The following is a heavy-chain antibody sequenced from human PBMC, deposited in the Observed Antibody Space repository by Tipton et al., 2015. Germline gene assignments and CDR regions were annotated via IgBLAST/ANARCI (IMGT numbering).Heavy chain of an antibody. CDR3: ARVEQWLAFYFDY. CDR2: INSDGSST. V-gene: IGHV3-74*01. D-gene: IGHD6-19*01. J-gene: IGHJ4*02. CDR1: GFTFSDYW. Sequence: GSLRLSCVASGFTFSDYWMHWVRQVPGKGLVWVSRINSDGSSTSYADSVKGRFTIPRDNAKNTLYLQMNSLRVEDTAVYYCARVEQWLAFYFDYWGQGALVTVSS.